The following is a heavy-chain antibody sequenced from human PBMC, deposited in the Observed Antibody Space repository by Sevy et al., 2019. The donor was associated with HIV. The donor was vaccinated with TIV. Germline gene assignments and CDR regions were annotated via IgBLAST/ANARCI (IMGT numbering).Heavy chain of an antibody. J-gene: IGHJ3*01. CDR3: ARMKEERAFDV. Sequence: GESLKISYAVSGITFSNFAMHWVRQAPGRGLEWVAVISYDGSQNSYADSVRGRFTISRDNSKSTLYLHLNSLGGQDTAIYYCARMKEERAFDVWGQGTMVTVSS. CDR1: GITFSNFA. V-gene: IGHV3-30*03. D-gene: IGHD1-26*01. CDR2: ISYDGSQN.